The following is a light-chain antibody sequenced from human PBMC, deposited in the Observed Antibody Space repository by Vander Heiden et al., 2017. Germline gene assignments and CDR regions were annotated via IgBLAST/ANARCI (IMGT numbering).Light chain of an antibody. J-gene: IGKJ1*01. CDR1: QSVTSNY. CDR3: QQYGTFPWT. Sequence: EIVLTQSPGTLSSSQGEIATLSCRASQSVTSNYLAWYQQKIGQAPRLLIHGASSRATGIPDRFSGSGSATDFTLTISRLEPEDFAVYSCQQYGTFPWTFGQGTKVEMK. CDR2: GAS. V-gene: IGKV3-20*01.